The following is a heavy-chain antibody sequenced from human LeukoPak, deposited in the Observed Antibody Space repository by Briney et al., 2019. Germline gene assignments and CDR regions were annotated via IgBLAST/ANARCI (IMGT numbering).Heavy chain of an antibody. CDR1: GYSFTSYW. Sequence: GESLKISCKGSGYSFTSYWIGWVRQMPGKGLEWMGIIYPGDSDTRYSPSFQGQVTISADKSISTAYLQWSSLKASDTAMYYCARRITIFGVVNYFDYWGRGTLVTVSS. CDR2: IYPGDSDT. V-gene: IGHV5-51*01. CDR3: ARRITIFGVVNYFDY. J-gene: IGHJ4*02. D-gene: IGHD3-3*01.